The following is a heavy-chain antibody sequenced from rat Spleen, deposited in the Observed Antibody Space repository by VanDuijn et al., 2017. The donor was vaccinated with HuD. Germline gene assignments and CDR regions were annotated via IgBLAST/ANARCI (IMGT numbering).Heavy chain of an antibody. CDR3: TTEEVHLRWGVFAY. V-gene: IGHV2-13*01. CDR2: IWAGGGT. D-gene: IGHD1-5*01. J-gene: IGHJ3*01. Sequence: QVQLKESGPGLVQPSQTLSLTCTVSGFSLSTYHVSWVRQPPGKSLVWMGTIWAGGGTNYNSAVQSRLRISRDTSKSQVFLKMNSLQTEDTATYYCTTEEVHLRWGVFAYWGQGTLVTVSS. CDR1: GFSLSTYH.